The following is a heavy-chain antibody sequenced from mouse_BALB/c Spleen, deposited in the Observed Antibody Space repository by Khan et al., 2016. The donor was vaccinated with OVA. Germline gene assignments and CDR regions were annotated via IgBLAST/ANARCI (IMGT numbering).Heavy chain of an antibody. Sequence: LVESGPELKKPGETVKISCKASGYTFTNYGMNWVKQAPGKGLKWMGWINTYTGEQKYADDFKGRFAFSLETSASTAYLQINNHKNEDTATYCGAREVGYVYAMDYGGQGTSVTVSA. D-gene: IGHD1-2*01. V-gene: IGHV9-3-1*01. CDR2: INTYTGEQ. CDR1: GYTFTNYG. CDR3: AREVGYVYAMDY. J-gene: IGHJ4*01.